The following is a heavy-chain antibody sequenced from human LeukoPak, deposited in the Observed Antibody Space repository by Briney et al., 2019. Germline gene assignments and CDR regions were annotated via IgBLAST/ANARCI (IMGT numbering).Heavy chain of an antibody. J-gene: IGHJ6*03. CDR1: GFTFSSYE. V-gene: IGHV3-48*03. CDR2: ISSSGSTI. D-gene: IGHD6-13*01. CDR3: ARFDGSTVSQQLVQARRDYYYYMDV. Sequence: GGSLRLSCVASGFTFSSYEMNWVRQAPGKGLEWVSYISSSGSTIYYADSVKGRFTISRDNSKNTQSLQMNSLRAEDTAVYYCARFDGSTVSQQLVQARRDYYYYMDVWGKGTTVTVSS.